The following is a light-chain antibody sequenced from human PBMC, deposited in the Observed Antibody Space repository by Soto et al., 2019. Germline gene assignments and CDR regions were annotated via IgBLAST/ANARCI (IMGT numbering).Light chain of an antibody. J-gene: IGLJ3*02. CDR1: SGHSSYA. CDR2: LNSDGSH. CDR3: QTWGTGIWV. V-gene: IGLV4-69*01. Sequence: QLVLTQSPSASASLGASVKLTFTLSSGHSSYAIAWHQQHPEKGPRYLMNLNSDGSHNKGDGIPDRFSGSSSGAERYLTISSLQSEDEADYYCQTWGTGIWVFGGGTKLTVL.